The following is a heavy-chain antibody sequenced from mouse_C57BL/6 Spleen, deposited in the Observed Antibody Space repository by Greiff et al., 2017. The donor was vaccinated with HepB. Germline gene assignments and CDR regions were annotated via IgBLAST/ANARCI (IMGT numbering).Heavy chain of an antibody. V-gene: IGHV14-3*01. D-gene: IGHD1-1*01. CDR3: ARLGYRGTTVVESYFDY. J-gene: IGHJ2*01. CDR1: GFNIKNTY. CDR2: IDPANGNT. Sequence: EVQLQQSVAELVRPGASVKLSCTASGFNIKNTYMHWVKQRPEQGLEWIGRIDPANGNTKYAPKFQGKATITADTSSNTAYLQLSSLTSEDTAIYYCARLGYRGTTVVESYFDYWGQGTTLTVSS.